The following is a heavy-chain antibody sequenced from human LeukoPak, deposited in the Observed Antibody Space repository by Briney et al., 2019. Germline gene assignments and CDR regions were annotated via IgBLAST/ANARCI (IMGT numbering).Heavy chain of an antibody. D-gene: IGHD4-11*01. CDR3: ARVNTDYRGSLDY. V-gene: IGHV4-59*12. J-gene: IGHJ4*02. Sequence: SETLSLTCTVSGGSINNYYWNWIRQSPGKGLEWMGSIYYTGGTNNNPSLKVRVTLSVDTSKNQFSLKLTSVTASDTAVYYCARVNTDYRGSLDYWGQGTLVTVSS. CDR1: GGSINNYY. CDR2: IYYTGGT.